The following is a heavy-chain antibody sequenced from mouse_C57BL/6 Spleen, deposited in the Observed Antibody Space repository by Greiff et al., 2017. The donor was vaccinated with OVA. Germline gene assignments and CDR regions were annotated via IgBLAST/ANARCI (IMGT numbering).Heavy chain of an antibody. J-gene: IGHJ4*01. CDR2: IDPSDSYT. D-gene: IGHD1-1*01. Sequence: QVQLQQPGAELVRPGTSVKLSCKASGYTFTSYWMHWVKQRPGQGLEWIGVIDPSDSYTNYNQKFKGKATLTVDTSSSTAYMQLSSLTSEDSAVYYCARGESPYYYGSSSPGIAMDYWGQGTSVTVSS. V-gene: IGHV1-59*01. CDR3: ARGESPYYYGSSSPGIAMDY. CDR1: GYTFTSYW.